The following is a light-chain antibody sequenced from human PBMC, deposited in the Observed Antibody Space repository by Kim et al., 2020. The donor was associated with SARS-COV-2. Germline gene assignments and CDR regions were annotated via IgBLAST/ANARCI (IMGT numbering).Light chain of an antibody. CDR2: WAS. J-gene: IGKJ4*01. Sequence: VMTQSPDSLAVSLGERATINCKSSQSVLYSSNNKNYLAWYQQKPRQPPKLLIYWASTRESGVPDRFSGSGSGTDFTLTISSLQAEDVAVYYCQQYYRTPLTFGGGTKVDIK. CDR1: QSVLYSSNNKNY. CDR3: QQYYRTPLT. V-gene: IGKV4-1*01.